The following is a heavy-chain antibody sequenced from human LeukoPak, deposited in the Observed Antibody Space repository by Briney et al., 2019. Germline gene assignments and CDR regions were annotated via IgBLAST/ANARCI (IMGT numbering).Heavy chain of an antibody. CDR1: GLTFSRYA. D-gene: IGHD2-15*01. CDR3: AKPYCSGGRCYSVRDYHFDY. V-gene: IGHV3-23*01. J-gene: IGHJ4*02. Sequence: GGSLRLSCAASGLTFSRYAMSWVSQAPGKGLEWVSAISGIGGSTFYADSVKGRVTISRDNSKNTVYLQMTSLRVEDTAVFYFAKPYCSGGRCYSVRDYHFDYWGQGTLVTVSS. CDR2: ISGIGGST.